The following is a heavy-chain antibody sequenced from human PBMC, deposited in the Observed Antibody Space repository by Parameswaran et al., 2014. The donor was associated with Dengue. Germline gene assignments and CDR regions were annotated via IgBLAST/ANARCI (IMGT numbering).Heavy chain of an antibody. CDR3: ARHLKGSSGFPPIDY. V-gene: IGHV4-39*01. Sequence: SETLSLTCAVYVGPSVVTTGAGSASPQEGAGVDWEYLLYGSTYYNPSLKSRVTISVDTSKNQFSLKLSSVTAADTAVYYCARHLKGSSGFPPIDYWGQGTLVTVSS. CDR1: VGPSVVTT. CDR2: LLYGST. J-gene: IGHJ4*02. D-gene: IGHD6-19*01.